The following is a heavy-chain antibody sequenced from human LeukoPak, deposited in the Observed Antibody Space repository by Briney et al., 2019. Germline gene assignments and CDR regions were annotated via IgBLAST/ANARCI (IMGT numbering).Heavy chain of an antibody. Sequence: GRSLRLSCAASGFTFSSYGMHWVRQAPGKGLEWVAVIWYDGSNKYYADSVKGRFTISRDNSKNTLYLQMNSLRAKDTAVYYCARDQGVYDYVWRSYRLDYWGQGTLVTVSS. D-gene: IGHD3-16*02. CDR1: GFTFSSYG. CDR3: ARDQGVYDYVWRSYRLDY. V-gene: IGHV3-33*01. J-gene: IGHJ4*02. CDR2: IWYDGSNK.